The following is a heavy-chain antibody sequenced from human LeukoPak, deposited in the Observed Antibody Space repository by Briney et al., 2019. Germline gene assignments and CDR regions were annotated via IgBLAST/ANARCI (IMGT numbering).Heavy chain of an antibody. J-gene: IGHJ4*02. CDR3: AREYCRGGSGYSEPYPSDY. D-gene: IGHD2-15*01. Sequence: PGGSLRLSCAASGFTFSGYIMSWVRQAPGKGVEWGSPISSSSSYIYYAVAVKGRFTISRDKAKNSLYLQMNRLRGEDTAVYYCAREYCRGGSGYSEPYPSDYWGQRAPVTASS. CDR1: GFTFSGYI. CDR2: ISSSSSYI. V-gene: IGHV3-21*01.